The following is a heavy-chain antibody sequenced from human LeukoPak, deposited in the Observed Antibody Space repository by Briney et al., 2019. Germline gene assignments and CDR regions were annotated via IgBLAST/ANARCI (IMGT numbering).Heavy chain of an antibody. CDR3: ARDCIDFGVVIMRSFDAFDI. J-gene: IGHJ3*02. CDR1: GFTFSSYA. D-gene: IGHD3-3*01. V-gene: IGHV3-30-3*01. CDR2: ISYDGSNK. Sequence: PGRSLRLSCAASGFTFSSYAMHWVRQAPGKGLEWVAVISYDGSNKYYADSVKGRFTISRDNAKNSLYLQMNSLRAEDTAVYYCARDCIDFGVVIMRSFDAFDIWGQGTMVTVSS.